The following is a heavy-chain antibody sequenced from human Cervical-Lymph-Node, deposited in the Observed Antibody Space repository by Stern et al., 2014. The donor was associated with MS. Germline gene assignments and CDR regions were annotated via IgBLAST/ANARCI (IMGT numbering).Heavy chain of an antibody. J-gene: IGHJ5*02. V-gene: IGHV1-69*09. CDR1: GGKFSSSFA. D-gene: IGHD4-17*01. CDR2: IIPIIGLA. Sequence: VQLVESGAEVKKPGSSVNVSCKASGGKFSSSFAVSWVRQAPGQGLEWMGRIIPIIGLANYAQKFQNRLTITADKSTSTVYMELTSLTSEDTALYYCARGIVTNRPASTLHNLFDPWGQGTLVTVSS. CDR3: ARGIVTNRPASTLHNLFDP.